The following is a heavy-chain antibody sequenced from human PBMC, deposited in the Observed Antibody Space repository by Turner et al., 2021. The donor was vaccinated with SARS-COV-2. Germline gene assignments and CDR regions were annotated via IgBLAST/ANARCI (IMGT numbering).Heavy chain of an antibody. Sequence: EVQLVESGGGLVQSGGSLRLSCAGSGFTFSDYWMGWVRQAPGKGLEWAANIKTDGSSKYYVDSVKDRFTTSRDNAKNSLYLQMYSLRAEDTAVYYCVRHGSWNFDSWGQGTLVTVSS. V-gene: IGHV3-7*01. CDR3: VRHGSWNFDS. J-gene: IGHJ5*01. CDR2: IKTDGSSK. D-gene: IGHD1-1*01. CDR1: GFTFSDYW.